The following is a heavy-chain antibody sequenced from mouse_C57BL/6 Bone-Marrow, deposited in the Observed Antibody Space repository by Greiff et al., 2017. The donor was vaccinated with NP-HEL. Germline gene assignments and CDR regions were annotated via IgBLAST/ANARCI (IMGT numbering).Heavy chain of an antibody. CDR1: GFTFSSYG. V-gene: IGHV5-6*02. J-gene: IGHJ2*01. CDR2: ISSGGSYT. Sequence: EVKLMESGGDLVKPGGSLKLSCAASGFTFSSYGMSWVRQTPDKRLEWVATISSGGSYTYYPDSVKGRFTIARDNAKNTLYLQMSSLKSEDTAMYYCARRGTTVVALYYGYPYYFDYWGQGTTLTVSS. CDR3: ARRGTTVVALYYGYPYYFDY. D-gene: IGHD1-1*01.